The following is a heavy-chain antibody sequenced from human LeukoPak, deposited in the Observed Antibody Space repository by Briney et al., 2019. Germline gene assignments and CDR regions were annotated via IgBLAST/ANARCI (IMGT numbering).Heavy chain of an antibody. V-gene: IGHV3-21*01. CDR1: GFTFSSYW. Sequence: PGGSLRLSCAASGFTFSSYWMSWVRQAPGKGLEWVSSISSSSSYIYYADSVKGRFTISRDNAKNSLYLQMNSLRAEDTAVYYCARVGRDYEYMDVWGKGTTVTVSS. CDR3: ARVGRDYEYMDV. CDR2: ISSSSSYI. J-gene: IGHJ6*03. D-gene: IGHD3-22*01.